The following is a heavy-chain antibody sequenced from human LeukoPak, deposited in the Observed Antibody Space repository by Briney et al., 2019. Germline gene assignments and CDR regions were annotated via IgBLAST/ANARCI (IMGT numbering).Heavy chain of an antibody. CDR1: KDSLTPPF. Sequence: TPETLWLTPPVPKDSLTPPFWCWIRQPPWKGLESVGYIFYSETTNFNPSRKSRVTLSVDTSKIQFSLRLNSVTAADTAVYYCARGGSAAKYYFDSWGQGTLVTVSS. CDR3: ARGGSAAKYYFDS. V-gene: IGHV4-59*11. J-gene: IGHJ4*02. D-gene: IGHD6-13*01. CDR2: IFYSETT.